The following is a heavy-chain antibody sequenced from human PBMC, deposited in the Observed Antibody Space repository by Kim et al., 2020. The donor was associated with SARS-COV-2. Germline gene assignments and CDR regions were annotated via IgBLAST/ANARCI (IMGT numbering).Heavy chain of an antibody. CDR2: ISSNGGST. CDR1: GFTFSSYA. Sequence: GGSLRLSCSASGFTFSSYAMHWVRQAPGKGLEYVSAISSNGGSTYYEDSVKGRFTISRDNSKNTLYLQMSSLRAEDTAVYYCVKIRRDYYDSSGYYLGNYFDYWGQGTLVTVSS. J-gene: IGHJ4*02. D-gene: IGHD3-22*01. V-gene: IGHV3-64D*09. CDR3: VKIRRDYYDSSGYYLGNYFDY.